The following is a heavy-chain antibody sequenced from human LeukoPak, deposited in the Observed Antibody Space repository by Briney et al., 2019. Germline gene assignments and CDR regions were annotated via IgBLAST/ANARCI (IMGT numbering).Heavy chain of an antibody. Sequence: SVKVSCKASGGTFSSYAISWVRQAPGQGLEWMGGSIPIFGTANFAQKFQGRVTITADESTSTAYMELSSLRSEDTAVYYCARAALPASYCSGGSCPSYYGMDVWGQGTTVTVSS. CDR2: SIPIFGTA. CDR3: ARAALPASYCSGGSCPSYYGMDV. V-gene: IGHV1-69*13. CDR1: GGTFSSYA. D-gene: IGHD2-15*01. J-gene: IGHJ6*02.